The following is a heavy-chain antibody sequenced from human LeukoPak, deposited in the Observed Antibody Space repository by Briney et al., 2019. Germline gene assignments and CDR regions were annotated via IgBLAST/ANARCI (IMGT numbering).Heavy chain of an antibody. V-gene: IGHV1-8*01. D-gene: IGHD2-2*02. Sequence: ASVKVSCKASGYTFTIYDINWVRQATGQGLEWMGWMNPNSGHTGYAQKFQGRITITRNTPISTAYMELSSLGSEDTAVYYCATVTRDCSRASCYNYWGQGTLVTVSS. CDR1: GYTFTIYD. CDR3: ATVTRDCSRASCYNY. CDR2: MNPNSGHT. J-gene: IGHJ4*02.